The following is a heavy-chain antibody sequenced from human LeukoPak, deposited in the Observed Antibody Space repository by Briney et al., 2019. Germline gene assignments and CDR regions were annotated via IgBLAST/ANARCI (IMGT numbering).Heavy chain of an antibody. CDR3: AKGISPVMRDAFDI. J-gene: IGHJ3*02. V-gene: IGHV3-30*04. D-gene: IGHD3-16*01. CDR1: GFTFDSYA. Sequence: PGGSLRLSCAAAGFTFDSYAMHWVRQAPGKGLEWVAVISYDGSNDYYADSVRGRLTISRDNSKNTLYLQMNSLRAEDTAVYYCAKGISPVMRDAFDIWGQGTMVTVSS. CDR2: ISYDGSND.